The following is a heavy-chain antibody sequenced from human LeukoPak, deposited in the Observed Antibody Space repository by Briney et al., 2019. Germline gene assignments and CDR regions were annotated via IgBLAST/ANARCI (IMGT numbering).Heavy chain of an antibody. Sequence: GESLKISCKGSVYSFTSYWIGWVRQMPGKGLEWMGIIYPGDSDTRYSPSFQGQVTISADKSISTAYLQWSSLKASDTAMFYCARVRKGIAVAGTPFDSWGQGNMVTVSS. CDR2: IYPGDSDT. V-gene: IGHV5-51*03. CDR1: VYSFTSYW. D-gene: IGHD6-19*01. J-gene: IGHJ4*02. CDR3: ARVRKGIAVAGTPFDS.